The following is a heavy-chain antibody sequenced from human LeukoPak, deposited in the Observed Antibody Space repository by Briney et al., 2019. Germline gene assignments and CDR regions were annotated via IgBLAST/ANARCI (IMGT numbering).Heavy chain of an antibody. V-gene: IGHV3-33*01. Sequence: GSLRLSCAASGFAFNTYAMHWVRQAPGKGLEWVTLIWHDGSHKFYIDSVRGRFTISRDNSRNTVYLQMNGLRAEDTAVYYCYGSGSYYNNWFDPWGQGTLVTVSS. CDR3: YGSGSYYNNWFDP. CDR1: GFAFNTYA. D-gene: IGHD3-10*01. CDR2: IWHDGSHK. J-gene: IGHJ5*02.